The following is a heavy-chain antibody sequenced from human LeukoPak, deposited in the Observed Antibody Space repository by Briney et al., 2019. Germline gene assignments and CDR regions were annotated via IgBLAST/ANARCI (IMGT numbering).Heavy chain of an antibody. CDR1: GGSISPYY. J-gene: IGHJ4*02. V-gene: IGHV4-59*01. CDR2: IYYSGTT. Sequence: SETLSLTCSVSGGSISPYYWSWIRQPPGKGLEWIGYIYYSGTTNYNPSLKSRVTISVDTSKNQFYLKLSSVTAADTAVYYCARDRGSAGGFDYWGQGTLVTVSS. D-gene: IGHD2-15*01. CDR3: ARDRGSAGGFDY.